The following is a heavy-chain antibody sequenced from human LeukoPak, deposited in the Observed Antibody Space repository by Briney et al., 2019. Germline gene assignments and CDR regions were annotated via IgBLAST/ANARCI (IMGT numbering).Heavy chain of an antibody. CDR1: GFTFSSYW. Sequence: GGSLRLSCVASGFTFSSYWMSWVRQAPGKGLEWVANIKQDESEKYYVDSLKGRFTISRDNAKNSLYLQMNSLGAEDTAVYYCARDKIEGPTKLDYWGQGILVTVSS. CDR2: IKQDESEK. CDR3: ARDKIEGPTKLDY. V-gene: IGHV3-7*01. J-gene: IGHJ4*02. D-gene: IGHD1-1*01.